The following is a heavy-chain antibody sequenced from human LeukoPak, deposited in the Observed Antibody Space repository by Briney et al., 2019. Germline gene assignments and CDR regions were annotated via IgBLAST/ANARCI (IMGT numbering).Heavy chain of an antibody. D-gene: IGHD3-10*01. CDR1: GGSISSGGYY. V-gene: IGHV4-31*03. Sequence: SETLSLTCTVSGGSISSGGYYWSWIRQHPGKGLEWIGNIYYSGSTYYNLSLKSRVTISVDTSKNHFSLKLRSVTAADTAVYYCARSYGSGSYSWFDPWGQGTLVTVSS. CDR2: IYYSGST. CDR3: ARSYGSGSYSWFDP. J-gene: IGHJ5*02.